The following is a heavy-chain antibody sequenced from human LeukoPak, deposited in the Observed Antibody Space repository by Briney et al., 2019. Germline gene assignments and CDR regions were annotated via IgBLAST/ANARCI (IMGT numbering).Heavy chain of an antibody. V-gene: IGHV4-59*13. CDR1: RGSISSYY. Sequence: SETLSLTCTVSRGSISSYYWIWIRQPPGKGLEGGGYIYYSGSTNHNPSLKSRVTISVDTSKNQFSLNLSSVTAADTAVYYCARRDYTSSLDYWGQGTLVTVSS. CDR3: ARRDYTSSLDY. J-gene: IGHJ4*02. CDR2: IYYSGST. D-gene: IGHD6-13*01.